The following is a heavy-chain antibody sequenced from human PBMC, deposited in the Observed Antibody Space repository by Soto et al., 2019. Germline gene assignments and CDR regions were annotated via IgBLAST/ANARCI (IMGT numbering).Heavy chain of an antibody. D-gene: IGHD2-15*01. CDR1: GFTFSSYV. V-gene: IGHV3-23*01. CDR2: VSIGGST. CDR3: AKRRGAGGHFDY. Sequence: DVQLLESGGGLVQPEGSLRLSCAASGFTFSSYVMGWVRQGPGKGLEWVAVVSIGGSTHYADSVRGRFTISRDNSKNTLSLQMNGLTAEDTAVYFCAKRRGAGGHFDYWGQGALVTVSS. J-gene: IGHJ4*02.